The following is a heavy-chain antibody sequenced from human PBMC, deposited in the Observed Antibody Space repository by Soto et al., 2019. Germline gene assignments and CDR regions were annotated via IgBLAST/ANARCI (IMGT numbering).Heavy chain of an antibody. Sequence: ASVKVPCKASGYTFTSYDINWVRQATGQGLEWMGWMNPNSGNTGYAQKFQGRVTMTRNTSISTAYMELSSLRSEDTAVYYCARLRHWGRAFDIWGQGTMVTVSS. CDR3: ARLRHWGRAFDI. V-gene: IGHV1-8*01. CDR1: GYTFTSYD. J-gene: IGHJ3*02. CDR2: MNPNSGNT. D-gene: IGHD7-27*01.